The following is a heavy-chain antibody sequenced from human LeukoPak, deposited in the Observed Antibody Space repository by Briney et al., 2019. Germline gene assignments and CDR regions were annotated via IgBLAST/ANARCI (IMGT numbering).Heavy chain of an antibody. J-gene: IGHJ4*02. Sequence: ASVKVSCKASGYTFTGNYMNWVRQAPGQGLEWMGWINPNSGGTNYEQKFQDRVTMTRDTSISTAYMELTRLRSDDTAVYYCAVRGYSGYDSAFDYWGQGTLVTVSS. V-gene: IGHV1-2*02. CDR3: AVRGYSGYDSAFDY. CDR1: GYTFTGNY. D-gene: IGHD5-12*01. CDR2: INPNSGGT.